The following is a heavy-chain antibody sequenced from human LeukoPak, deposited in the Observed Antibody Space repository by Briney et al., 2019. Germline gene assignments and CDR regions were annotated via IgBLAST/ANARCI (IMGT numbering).Heavy chain of an antibody. V-gene: IGHV4-30-4*01. Sequence: SQTLSLTCTVSGGSISSGDYYWTWIRQPPGKGLEWIGYIHYSGSTYYNPSLKSRITISVDTSKNQFSLKLSSVTAADTAVYYCARDTRGDYYFDYWGQGTLVTVSS. CDR3: ARDTRGDYYFDY. J-gene: IGHJ4*02. CDR1: GGSISSGDYY. D-gene: IGHD4-17*01. CDR2: IHYSGST.